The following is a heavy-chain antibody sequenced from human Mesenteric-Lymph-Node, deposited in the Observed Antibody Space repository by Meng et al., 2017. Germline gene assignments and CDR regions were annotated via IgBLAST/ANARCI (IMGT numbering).Heavy chain of an antibody. CDR3: ERLHDYYDSSGYYRYFDY. V-gene: IGHV4-59*01. CDR2: IYYSGST. D-gene: IGHD3-22*01. CDR1: GGSISSYY. Sequence: GSLRLSCTVSGGSISSYYWSWIRQPPGKGLEWIGYIYYSGSTNYNPSLKSRVTISVDTSKNQFSLTLSSVTAADTAVYYCERLHDYYDSSGYYRYFDYWGQGTLVTVSS. J-gene: IGHJ4*02.